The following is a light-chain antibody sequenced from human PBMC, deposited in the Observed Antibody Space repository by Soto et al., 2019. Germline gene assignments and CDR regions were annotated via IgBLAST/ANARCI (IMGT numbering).Light chain of an antibody. V-gene: IGKV1-33*01. J-gene: IGKJ4*01. CDR2: HAS. CDR1: QGIAKY. Sequence: DTQMTQSPSSLSASVGDRVTITCQASQGIAKYLHWYQQKPGKAPKLLIYHASNLQTGVPSRFSGSGSGTDFTFTISSLQPEDIATYYCQQSDNLHLTFGGGTKVDIK. CDR3: QQSDNLHLT.